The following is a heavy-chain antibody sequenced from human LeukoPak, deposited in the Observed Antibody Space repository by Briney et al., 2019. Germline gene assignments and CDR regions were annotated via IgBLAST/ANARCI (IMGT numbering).Heavy chain of an antibody. CDR1: GFTFSDHY. CDR3: ARGVDYYGSGSEGYFDY. D-gene: IGHD3-10*01. V-gene: IGHV3-72*01. Sequence: GGSLRLSCAASGFTFSDHYMDWVRQAPGKGLEWVGRTGNKANSYTTEYAASVKGRFTISRDDSKNSLYLQMNSLKTEDTAVYYCARGVDYYGSGSEGYFDYWGQGTLVTVSS. J-gene: IGHJ4*02. CDR2: TGNKANSYTT.